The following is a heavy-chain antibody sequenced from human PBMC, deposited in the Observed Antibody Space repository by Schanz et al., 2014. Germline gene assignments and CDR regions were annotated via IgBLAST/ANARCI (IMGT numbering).Heavy chain of an antibody. D-gene: IGHD2-21*02. CDR1: GFTFSNYS. CDR2: ISSSSSYI. Sequence: EVQLVESGGGLVKPGGSLRLSCAASGFTFSNYSMNWVRQAPGKGLEWVSSISSSSSYISYADSVKGRFTISRDNAKNSLYLQMNSLRAEDTAVYYCARPSDSSWYMDVWGKGTTVTVS. V-gene: IGHV3-21*01. CDR3: ARPSDSSWYMDV. J-gene: IGHJ6*03.